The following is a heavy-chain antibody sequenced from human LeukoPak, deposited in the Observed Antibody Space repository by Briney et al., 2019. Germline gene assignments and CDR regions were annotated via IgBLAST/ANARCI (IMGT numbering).Heavy chain of an antibody. D-gene: IGHD1-1*01. Sequence: GGSLSLSWAASEFTISSYAMSWLRQAPGKGLEWVSAIRGSGGSTYYEDSVKGRFTISRDNSKNTLYLQMKSVRAEDTAVYYCGKYEAWNDAWGQGTLVTVSS. CDR3: GKYEAWNDA. J-gene: IGHJ5*02. CDR1: EFTISSYA. CDR2: IRGSGGST. V-gene: IGHV3-23*01.